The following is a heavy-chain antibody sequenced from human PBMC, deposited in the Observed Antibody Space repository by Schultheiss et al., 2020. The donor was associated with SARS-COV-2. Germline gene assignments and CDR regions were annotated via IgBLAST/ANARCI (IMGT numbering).Heavy chain of an antibody. Sequence: GGSLRLSCAASGFTFSNSEMNWVRQAPGKGLEWISYISISGRTIYYADSVKGRFTISRDNAKNSLYLQMNSLRAEDTAVYYCARGVAAAGGNWFDPWGQGTLVTVSS. J-gene: IGHJ5*02. CDR3: ARGVAAAGGNWFDP. V-gene: IGHV3-48*03. CDR2: ISISGRTI. D-gene: IGHD6-13*01. CDR1: GFTFSNSE.